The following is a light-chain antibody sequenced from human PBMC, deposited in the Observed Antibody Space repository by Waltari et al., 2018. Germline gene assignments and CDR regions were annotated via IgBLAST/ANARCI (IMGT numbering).Light chain of an antibody. CDR2: GAS. CDR3: QHYVRLPAT. CDR1: QSVGRT. Sequence: EIVLTQSPGTLSLSPGERATLSCSASQSVGRTLAWYQQKPGQAPRPLMYGASSRATGTPDRFSGSGSGTDFSLTISRLEPEEFAVYYCQHYVRLPATFGQGTKVEIK. V-gene: IGKV3-20*01. J-gene: IGKJ1*01.